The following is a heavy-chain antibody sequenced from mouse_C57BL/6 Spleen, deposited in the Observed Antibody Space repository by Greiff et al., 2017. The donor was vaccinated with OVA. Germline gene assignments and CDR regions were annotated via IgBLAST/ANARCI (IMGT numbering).Heavy chain of an antibody. Sequence: QVQLKESGAELARPGASVKLSCKASGYTFTSYGISWVKQRTGQGLEWIGEIYPRSGNTYYNEKFKGKATLTADKSSSTAYMELRSLTSEDSAVYFCARHYDYDDGYWYFDVWGTGTTVTVSS. CDR2: IYPRSGNT. V-gene: IGHV1-81*01. D-gene: IGHD2-4*01. J-gene: IGHJ1*03. CDR1: GYTFTSYG. CDR3: ARHYDYDDGYWYFDV.